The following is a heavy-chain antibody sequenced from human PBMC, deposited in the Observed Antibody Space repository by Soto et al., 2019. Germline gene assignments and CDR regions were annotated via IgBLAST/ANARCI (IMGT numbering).Heavy chain of an antibody. Sequence: SETLSLTCTVSGGSISSYYWSWIRQPPGKGLEWIGYIYYSGSTNYNPSLKSRVTISVDTSKNQFSLKLSSVTAADTAVYYCARESIAARPSRVWYYGMDVWGQGTTVTVSS. D-gene: IGHD6-6*01. CDR3: ARESIAARPSRVWYYGMDV. CDR1: GGSISSYY. J-gene: IGHJ6*02. V-gene: IGHV4-59*01. CDR2: IYYSGST.